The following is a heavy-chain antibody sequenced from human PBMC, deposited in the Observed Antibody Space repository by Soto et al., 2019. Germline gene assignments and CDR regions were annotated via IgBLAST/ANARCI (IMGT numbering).Heavy chain of an antibody. V-gene: IGHV4-31*03. CDR2: IYYSGST. J-gene: IGHJ6*02. CDR3: ARDVLWFGEKSRGTDV. D-gene: IGHD3-10*01. Sequence: SETLSLTCTVSGGSISSGGYYWSWIRQHPGKGLEWIGYIYYSGSTYYNPSLKSRVTISVDTSKNQFSLKLSSVTAADTAVYYCARDVLWFGEKSRGTDVWGQGTTVTVSS. CDR1: GGSISSGGYY.